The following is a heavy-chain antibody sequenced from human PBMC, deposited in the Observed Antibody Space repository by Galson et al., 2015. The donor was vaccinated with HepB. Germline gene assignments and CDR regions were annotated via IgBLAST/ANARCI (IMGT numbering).Heavy chain of an antibody. D-gene: IGHD6-19*01. V-gene: IGHV1-46*01. CDR3: ARPLYSSGWYSGYYYGMDV. Sequence: SVKVSCKASGYTFTSYYMHWVRQAPGQGLEWMGIINPSGGSTTYAQKFQGRVTITRDTSTSTVYMEVSSLRSEDTAVYYCARPLYSSGWYSGYYYGMDVWGQGTTGTVSS. J-gene: IGHJ6*02. CDR2: INPSGGST. CDR1: GYTFTSYY.